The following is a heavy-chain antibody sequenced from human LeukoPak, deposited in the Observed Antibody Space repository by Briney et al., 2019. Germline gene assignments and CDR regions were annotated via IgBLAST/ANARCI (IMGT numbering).Heavy chain of an antibody. CDR1: GFTFSSYA. CDR3: AKTYYYDSRGSYYFAY. Sequence: GGSLRLSCVASGFTFSSYAMNWVRQAPGKRLEWVSGISGSGGSTYYADSVKGRFTISRDNSKNTLFLQMNSLRAEDTAVYYCAKTYYYDSRGSYYFAYWGQGTLVTVSS. CDR2: ISGSGGST. J-gene: IGHJ4*02. D-gene: IGHD3-22*01. V-gene: IGHV3-23*01.